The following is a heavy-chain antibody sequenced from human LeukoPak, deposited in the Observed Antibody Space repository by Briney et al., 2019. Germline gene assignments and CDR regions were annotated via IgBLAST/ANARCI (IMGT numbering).Heavy chain of an antibody. V-gene: IGHV1-2*02. CDR1: GYTFTGYY. CDR2: INPNSGGT. J-gene: IGHJ3*02. Sequence: ASVKVSCKASGYTFTGYYIPCVRQAPGQGREWMGWINPNSGGTNYAQKFQGRVTMTRDTSISTAYMELSRLRSDDTAVYYCARAKEAFDIWGQGTMVTVSS. CDR3: ARAKEAFDI.